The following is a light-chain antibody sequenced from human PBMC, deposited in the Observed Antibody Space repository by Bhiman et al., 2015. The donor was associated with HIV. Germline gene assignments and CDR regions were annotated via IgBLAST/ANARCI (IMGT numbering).Light chain of an antibody. V-gene: IGLV1-47*01. CDR2: RNN. J-gene: IGLJ2*01. Sequence: QSVVTQPPSASGTPGQRVTISCSGSSSNVGTNYVYWYQHLPGTTPKLLIYRNNERPSGVPDRFSGSKSGTSASLAISGLRSDDEADYYCATWDDSLSAHVFGGGTKLTVL. CDR1: SSNVGTNY. CDR3: ATWDDSLSAHV.